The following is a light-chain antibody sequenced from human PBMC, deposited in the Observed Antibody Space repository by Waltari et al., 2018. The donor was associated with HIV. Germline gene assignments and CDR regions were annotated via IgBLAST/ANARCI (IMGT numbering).Light chain of an antibody. Sequence: QSVLTQPPSVSAAQGQKVTISCSGSSSNIGNNYVSWYKQLPGTAPKLLIYDDNKRPSGIPDRLSGSKSGTSATLDITGLQSGDEADYYCGTWDTSLSAGVVFGGGTKLTVL. CDR3: GTWDTSLSAGVV. J-gene: IGLJ2*01. CDR2: DDN. V-gene: IGLV1-51*01. CDR1: SSNIGNNY.